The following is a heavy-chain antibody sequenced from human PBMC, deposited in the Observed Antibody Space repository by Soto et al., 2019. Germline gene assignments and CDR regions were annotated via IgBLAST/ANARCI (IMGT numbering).Heavy chain of an antibody. CDR1: GFTFINYW. J-gene: IGHJ4*02. V-gene: IGHV3-7*01. CDR3: AKFSRTMSSV. D-gene: IGHD3-10*02. CDR2: IKPDGSVK. Sequence: EVQLVESGGGLVQPGGSLRLSCATSGFTFINYWMSWVHQAPGKGLEWVAIIKPDGSVKQYVDSVQGRFTISRDNAENSLHLQMNSLRVDDTAIYYCAKFSRTMSSVWGQGTLVTVSS.